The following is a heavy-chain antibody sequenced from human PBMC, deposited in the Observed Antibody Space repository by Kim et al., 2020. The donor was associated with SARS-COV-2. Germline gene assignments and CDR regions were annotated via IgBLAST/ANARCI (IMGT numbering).Heavy chain of an antibody. CDR3: ALSAAAETFDY. CDR1: GFTFSSYW. V-gene: IGHV3-7*01. J-gene: IGHJ4*02. D-gene: IGHD6-13*01. CDR2: IKQDGSEK. Sequence: GGSLRLSCAASGFTFSSYWMSWVRQAPGKGLEWVANIKQDGSEKYYVDSVKGRFTISRDNAKNSLYLQMNSLRAEDTAVYYCALSAAAETFDYWGQGTLVTVSS.